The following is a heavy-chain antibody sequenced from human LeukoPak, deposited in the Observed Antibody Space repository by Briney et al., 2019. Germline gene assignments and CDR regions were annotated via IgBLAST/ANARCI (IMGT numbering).Heavy chain of an antibody. J-gene: IGHJ4*02. CDR3: ARGDYYDSSGLFDY. Sequence: GRSLRLSCAASGFTFSSYAMHWVRQAPGKGLEWVAVISYDGSNKYYADSVKGRFTISRDNSKNTLYLQMNSLRAEDTAVYYCARGDYYDSSGLFDYWGQGTLVTVSS. V-gene: IGHV3-30*01. D-gene: IGHD3-22*01. CDR2: ISYDGSNK. CDR1: GFTFSSYA.